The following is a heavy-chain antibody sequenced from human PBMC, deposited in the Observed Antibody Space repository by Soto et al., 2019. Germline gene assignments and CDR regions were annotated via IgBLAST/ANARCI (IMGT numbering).Heavy chain of an antibody. CDR2: IYYSGIT. D-gene: IGHD3-22*01. V-gene: IGHV4-39*01. CDR3: ARSNSGYYKWFDP. Sequence: HLQLQESGPGLVKPSETLSLTCTVSGDSISNSNYYWGWIRQPPGKGLEWIANIYYSGITYCNPSLKSRFAISGDTSKNQSSLKLSSVTAADPAIYYCARSNSGYYKWFDPWGQGTLVTVSS. CDR1: GDSISNSNYY. J-gene: IGHJ5*02.